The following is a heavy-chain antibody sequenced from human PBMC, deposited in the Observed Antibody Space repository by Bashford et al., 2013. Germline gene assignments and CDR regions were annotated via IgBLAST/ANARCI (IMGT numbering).Heavy chain of an antibody. Sequence: SETLSLTCTVSGGSIGGYYWSWIRQPPGEGLEWIGHISYTGNTNYNPSLESRVTISADTSKNQLSLKLSSVTAADTAVYYCGRQKKVLNWFDPWGQGTLVTVSS. V-gene: IGHV4-59*01. J-gene: IGHJ5*02. CDR2: ISYTGNT. CDR1: GGSIGGYY. CDR3: GRQKKVLNWFDP.